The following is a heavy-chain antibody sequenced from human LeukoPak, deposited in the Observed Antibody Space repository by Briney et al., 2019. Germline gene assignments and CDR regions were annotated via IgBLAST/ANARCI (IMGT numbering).Heavy chain of an antibody. D-gene: IGHD3-9*01. J-gene: IGHJ4*02. V-gene: IGHV4-39*07. CDR2: IYYSGST. CDR1: GGSISSSSYY. CDR3: ARLDYDILTGYYQETGYYFDY. Sequence: PSETLSLTCTVSGGSISSSSYYWGWIRQPPGKGLEWIGSIYYSGSTYYNPSLKSRVTISVDTSKNQFSLKLSSVTAADTAVYYCARLDYDILTGYYQETGYYFDYWGQGTLVTVSS.